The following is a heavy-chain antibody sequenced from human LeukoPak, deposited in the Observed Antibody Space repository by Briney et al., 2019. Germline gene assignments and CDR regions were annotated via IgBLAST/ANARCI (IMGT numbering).Heavy chain of an antibody. V-gene: IGHV4-59*11. CDR2: YSGST. Sequence: ETLYLTCTVSGGSISSQYWSWIRQPPGKGLEWIGYYSGSTNYNPSLKSRVTISVDTSKNQSSLKVNSVTAADTAVYYCARGGYYFAYWGQGTLVTVSS. J-gene: IGHJ4*02. D-gene: IGHD3-22*01. CDR1: GGSISSQY. CDR3: ARGGYYFAY.